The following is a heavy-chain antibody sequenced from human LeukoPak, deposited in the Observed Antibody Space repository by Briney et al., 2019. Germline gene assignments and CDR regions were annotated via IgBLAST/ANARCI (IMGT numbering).Heavy chain of an antibody. CDR2: INPNSGGT. CDR1: GYPFIDYY. D-gene: IGHD4/OR15-4a*01. V-gene: IGHV1-2*02. Sequence: ASVKVSCKTSGYPFIDYYIHWVRQAPGQRPEWMGWINPNSGGTNYAQKFQGRVTMTRDTSISTAYMELSRLRSDDTAVYYCARDTPGTTMPWGQGTLVTVSS. J-gene: IGHJ5*02. CDR3: ARDTPGTTMP.